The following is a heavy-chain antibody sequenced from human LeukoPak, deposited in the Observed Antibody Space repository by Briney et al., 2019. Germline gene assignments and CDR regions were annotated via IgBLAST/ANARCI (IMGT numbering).Heavy chain of an antibody. V-gene: IGHV4-39*01. CDR3: ARHHALDYYGSGSYYYGWFDP. Sequence: SETLSLTCTVSGGSISSSSYYWGWIRQPPGKGREWIGSIYYSGSTYYNPSLKSRVTISVDTSKNQFSLKLSSVTAADTAVYYCARHHALDYYGSGSYYYGWFDPWGQGTLVTVSS. CDR2: IYYSGST. J-gene: IGHJ5*02. D-gene: IGHD3-10*01. CDR1: GGSISSSSYY.